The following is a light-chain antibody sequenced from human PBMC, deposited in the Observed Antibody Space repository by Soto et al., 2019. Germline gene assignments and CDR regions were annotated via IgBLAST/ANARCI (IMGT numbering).Light chain of an antibody. CDR1: QSVSRN. Sequence: IVMTQHPATLSGSPGERPTLSCTSCQSVSRNLAWYQQKPGQAPRLLISGASSRATGIPDRFSGSGSGTDFTLTISSLEPEDFAVYYCQQRNDWPLTFGGGTKVDIK. J-gene: IGKJ4*01. CDR3: QQRNDWPLT. CDR2: GAS. V-gene: IGKV3D-15*01.